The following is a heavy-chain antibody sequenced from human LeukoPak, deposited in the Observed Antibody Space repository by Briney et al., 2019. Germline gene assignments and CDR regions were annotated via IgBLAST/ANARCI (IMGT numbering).Heavy chain of an antibody. D-gene: IGHD3-9*01. V-gene: IGHV3-48*03. CDR3: ARDSHPLRYFVPEFDY. J-gene: IGHJ4*02. Sequence: GGSLRLSCADSGFTFSSYEMNWVRQAPGKGLEWVSYISSSGSTIYYADSVKGRFTISRDNAKNSLYLQMNSLRAEDTAVYYCARDSHPLRYFVPEFDYWGQGTLVTVSS. CDR1: GFTFSSYE. CDR2: ISSSGSTI.